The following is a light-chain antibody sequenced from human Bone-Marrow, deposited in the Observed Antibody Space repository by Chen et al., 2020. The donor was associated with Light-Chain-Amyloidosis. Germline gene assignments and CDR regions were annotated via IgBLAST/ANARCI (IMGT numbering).Light chain of an antibody. CDR2: DSS. J-gene: IGKJ3*01. Sequence: DIQMTQSPSPLSASLGDRVTITCQASQDISTFLNWYQQKPGKAPKLLIYDSSALEAGVPSRFSGSVSGTDFTCTISRLQPKDIAAYDCQHYDKLLFTFGPGTKVDL. V-gene: IGKV1-33*01. CDR1: QDISTF. CDR3: QHYDKLLFT.